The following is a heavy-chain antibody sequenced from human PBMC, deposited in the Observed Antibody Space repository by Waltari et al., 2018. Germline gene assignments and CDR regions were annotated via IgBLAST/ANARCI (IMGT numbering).Heavy chain of an antibody. J-gene: IGHJ6*03. V-gene: IGHV1-8*03. CDR2: MNPTSGNT. Sequence: QVQLVQSGAEVKKPGASVKVSCKASGYTFTSYDINWVRQATGQGLEWMGWMNPTSGNTGYAQKFQGRVTITRNTSISTAYMELSSLRSEDTAVYYCARGSDSSSWYYYYYMDVWGKGTRVTVSS. CDR3: ARGSDSSSWYYYYYMDV. D-gene: IGHD6-13*01. CDR1: GYTFTSYD.